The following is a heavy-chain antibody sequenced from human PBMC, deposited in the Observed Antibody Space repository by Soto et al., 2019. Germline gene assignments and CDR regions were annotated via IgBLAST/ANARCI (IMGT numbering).Heavy chain of an antibody. Sequence: QLQLQESGPGLVKPSETLSLTCTVSGDSISSSYYWGWVRQPPGKGLECIGAVYYTGFTYYNPSLQSRLTISLDTSKKQFSLRLSSVTAADTAIYYCARLPVVVIALGYFDPWGPGTLVTVSS. V-gene: IGHV4-39*01. CDR1: GDSISSSYY. CDR2: VYYTGFT. CDR3: ARLPVVVIALGYFDP. J-gene: IGHJ5*02. D-gene: IGHD2-21*01.